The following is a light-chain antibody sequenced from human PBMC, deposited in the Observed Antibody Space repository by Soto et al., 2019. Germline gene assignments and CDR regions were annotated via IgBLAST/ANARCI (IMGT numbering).Light chain of an antibody. CDR1: QSVSSSY. CDR3: QQYGGSPPYT. J-gene: IGKJ2*01. V-gene: IGKV3-20*01. CDR2: SAS. Sequence: EMVLTQSPGILSLSPGERATLSCRASQSVSSSYLAWYQQKPGQAPRLLIYSASSRATGIPDRFSGSGSGTDFTLTISRLEPEDFAVYYCQQYGGSPPYTFGQGTKLEIK.